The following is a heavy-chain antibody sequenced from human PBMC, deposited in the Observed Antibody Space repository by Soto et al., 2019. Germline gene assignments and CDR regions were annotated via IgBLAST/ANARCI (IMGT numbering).Heavy chain of an antibody. J-gene: IGHJ5*02. CDR2: INHSGST. CDR3: ARGSKGGLLWFGELFDVWFDP. D-gene: IGHD3-10*01. CDR1: GGSFSGYY. V-gene: IGHV4-34*01. Sequence: SETLSLTCAVYGGSFSGYYWSWIRQPPGKGLEWIGEINHSGSTNYNPSLKSRVTISVDTSKNQFSLKLSSVTAADTAVYYCARGSKGGLLWFGELFDVWFDPWGQGTLVT.